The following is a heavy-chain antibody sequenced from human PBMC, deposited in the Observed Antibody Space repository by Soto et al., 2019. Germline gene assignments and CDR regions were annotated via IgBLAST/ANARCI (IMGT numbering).Heavy chain of an antibody. D-gene: IGHD2-15*01. CDR3: ARGYCSGGSCRRNWFDP. Sequence: TLSLTCAVSGGSISSGGYSWSWIRQPPGKGLEWIGYIYHSGSTYYNPSLKSRVTISVDRSKNQFSLKLSSVTAADTAVYYCARGYCSGGSCRRNWFDPWGQGTLVTVSS. V-gene: IGHV4-30-2*01. CDR2: IYHSGST. J-gene: IGHJ5*02. CDR1: GGSISSGGYS.